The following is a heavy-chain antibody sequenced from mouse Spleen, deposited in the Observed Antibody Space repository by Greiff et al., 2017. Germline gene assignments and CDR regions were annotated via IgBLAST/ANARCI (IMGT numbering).Heavy chain of an antibody. Sequence: VQLQQSGPELVKPGASVKISCKASGYAFSSSWMNWVKQRPGKGLGWIGRIYPGDGDTNYNGKFKGKATLTADKSSSTAYMQLSSLTSEDSAVYFCARRDYGSSIWYFDVWGTGTTVTVSS. CDR2: IYPGDGDT. CDR1: GYAFSSSW. V-gene: IGHV1-82*01. CDR3: ARRDYGSSIWYFDV. D-gene: IGHD1-1*01. J-gene: IGHJ1*03.